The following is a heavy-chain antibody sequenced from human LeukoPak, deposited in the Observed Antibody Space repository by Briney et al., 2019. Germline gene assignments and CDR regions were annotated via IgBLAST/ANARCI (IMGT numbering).Heavy chain of an antibody. V-gene: IGHV4-59*01. CDR2: IYYSGST. D-gene: IGHD5-12*01. Sequence: SETLSLTCTVSGGSISSYYWSWIRQPPGKGLEWIGYIYYSGSTNYNPSLKSRVTISVDTSKNQFSLKLSSVTAADTAVYYCARQYSGYDHEIDYWGQGTLVTVSS. CDR1: GGSISSYY. CDR3: ARQYSGYDHEIDY. J-gene: IGHJ4*02.